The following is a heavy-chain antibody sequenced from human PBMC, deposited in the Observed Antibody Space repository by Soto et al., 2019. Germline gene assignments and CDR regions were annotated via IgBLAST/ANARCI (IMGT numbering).Heavy chain of an antibody. J-gene: IGHJ1*01. D-gene: IGHD6-19*01. Sequence: GGSLRLSCAASGFTFSSYAMSWVRQAPGKGLEWVSAISGSGGSTYYADSVKVRFTISRDNSKNTLYLLMNSLGAEDTAVYYCAKDVPPGYSSGWYKYFQHWGQGTLVTVSS. V-gene: IGHV3-23*01. CDR1: GFTFSSYA. CDR2: ISGSGGST. CDR3: AKDVPPGYSSGWYKYFQH.